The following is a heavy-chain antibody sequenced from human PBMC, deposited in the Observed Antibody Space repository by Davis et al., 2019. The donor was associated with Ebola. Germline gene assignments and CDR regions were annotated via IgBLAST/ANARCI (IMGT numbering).Heavy chain of an antibody. CDR2: INSDGSST. Sequence: PGGSLRLSCAASGSTFSSYWMHWVRQAPGKGLVWVSRINSDGSSTSYADSVKGRFTISRDNAKNTLYLQMNSLRAEDTAVYYCAKEVPAAGDAFDIWGQGTMVTVSS. J-gene: IGHJ3*02. D-gene: IGHD2-2*01. V-gene: IGHV3-74*01. CDR3: AKEVPAAGDAFDI. CDR1: GSTFSSYW.